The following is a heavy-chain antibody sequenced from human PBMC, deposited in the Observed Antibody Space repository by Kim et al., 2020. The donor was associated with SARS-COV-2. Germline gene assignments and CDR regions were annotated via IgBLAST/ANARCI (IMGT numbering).Heavy chain of an antibody. CDR3: ARDYGSLDY. V-gene: IGHV4-59*01. CDR2: GST. Sequence: GSTHSTPHLRSRVTISVDTAKSQCSLKLGSVTAADTAVYYCARDYGSLDYWGQGTLVTVSS. J-gene: IGHJ4*02. D-gene: IGHD6-13*01.